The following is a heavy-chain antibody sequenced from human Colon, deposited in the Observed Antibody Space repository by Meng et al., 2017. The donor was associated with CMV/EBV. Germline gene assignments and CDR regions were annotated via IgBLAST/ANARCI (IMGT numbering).Heavy chain of an antibody. D-gene: IGHD6-6*01. V-gene: IGHV3-48*03. CDR3: ASIDNVAARQAFDI. J-gene: IGHJ3*02. CDR1: GFAFSSSE. Sequence: GGSLRLSCAASGFAFSSSEMNWVRQAPGKGLEWLSYISSSGSTIYYADSVKGRFTVSRDNAKYSLYLQMNSLRAEDTAVYYCASIDNVAARQAFDIWGQGTMVTVSS. CDR2: ISSSGSTI.